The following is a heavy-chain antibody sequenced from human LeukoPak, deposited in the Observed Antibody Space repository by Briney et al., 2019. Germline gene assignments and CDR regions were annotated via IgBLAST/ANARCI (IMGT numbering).Heavy chain of an antibody. Sequence: GGSLRLSCAATGFTFSTYPMYWVRQAPGRGPEYVSGINNNGDRTYYAKSVKGRFTISRDNSKNTLYLQVGSLRAEDMAVYYCARGGLVGPTPYLDSWGQGTLVTVSS. J-gene: IGHJ4*02. D-gene: IGHD1-26*01. CDR1: GFTFSTYP. V-gene: IGHV3-64*01. CDR2: INNNGDRT. CDR3: ARGGLVGPTPYLDS.